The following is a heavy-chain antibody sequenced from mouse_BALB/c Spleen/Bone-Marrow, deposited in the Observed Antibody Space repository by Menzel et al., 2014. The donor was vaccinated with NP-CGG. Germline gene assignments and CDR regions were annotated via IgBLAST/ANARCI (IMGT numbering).Heavy chain of an antibody. CDR2: IWGDGST. D-gene: IGHD2-10*02. V-gene: IGHV2-3*01. Sequence: VQLQQSGPGLVAPSQSLSIPCTVSGFSLTSYGVSWVRQPPGKGLEWLGVIWGDGSTNYHSALISRLSISKDNSKSQVFLKLNSLQTDDAATYQCAKGEYGKRYYVMDYWGQGTSVTVSS. CDR3: AKGEYGKRYYVMDY. J-gene: IGHJ4*01. CDR1: GFSLTSYG.